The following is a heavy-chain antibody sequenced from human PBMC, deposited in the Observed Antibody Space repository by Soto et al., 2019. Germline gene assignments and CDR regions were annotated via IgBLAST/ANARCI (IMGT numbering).Heavy chain of an antibody. J-gene: IGHJ5*02. D-gene: IGHD3-3*01. V-gene: IGHV2-5*02. Sequence: ITLKESGPTLVKPTQTLTLTCTFSGFSLSTSGVGVGWIRQPPGKALEWLALIYWDDDKRYSPSLKSRLTITKDTSKNQVVLTMTNMDPVDTATYYCAHSYYDFWSGYATDNWFDPWGQGTLVTVSS. CDR3: AHSYYDFWSGYATDNWFDP. CDR1: GFSLSTSGVG. CDR2: IYWDDDK.